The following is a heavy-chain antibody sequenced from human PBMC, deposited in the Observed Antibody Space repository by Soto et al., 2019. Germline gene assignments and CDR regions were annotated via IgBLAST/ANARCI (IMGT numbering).Heavy chain of an antibody. D-gene: IGHD5-18*01. CDR2: ISFDGNNK. J-gene: IGHJ3*01. CDR1: GFIFNDYG. CDR3: VKGDLDTAVVNSPDAFDF. Sequence: QVKLVESGGGVVQPGRSLRLSCEASGFIFNDYGMHWVRQAPGKGLDWVAVISFDGNNKYYAQSVKGRFTSSRDNSKNTLFLQMDRLRRDDTAVYHCVKGDLDTAVVNSPDAFDFWGQGTMVTVSS. V-gene: IGHV3-30*18.